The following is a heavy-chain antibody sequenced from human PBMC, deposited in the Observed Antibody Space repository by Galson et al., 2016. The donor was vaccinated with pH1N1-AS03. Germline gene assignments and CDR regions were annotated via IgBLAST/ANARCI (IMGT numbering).Heavy chain of an antibody. CDR1: GYTFTSYA. V-gene: IGHV1-3*01. CDR2: INAGNGNT. CDR3: ARDSGGWAVDF. D-gene: IGHD6-19*01. Sequence: SVKVSCKASGYTFTSYAMHWVRQAPGQRLEWMGWINAGNGNTKYSQKFQGRVTMTRDTSTSTFYMELSSLISDDTAVYFCARDSGGWAVDFWGQGTEVTVSS. J-gene: IGHJ3*01.